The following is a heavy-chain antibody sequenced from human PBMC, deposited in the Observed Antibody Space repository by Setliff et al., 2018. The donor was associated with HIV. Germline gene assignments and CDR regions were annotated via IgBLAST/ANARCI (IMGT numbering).Heavy chain of an antibody. V-gene: IGHV5-51*01. CDR3: ATSITVAGGRSHQYYGMDV. CDR1: GYSFTNYW. J-gene: IGHJ6*02. CDR2: IHTVDSNT. D-gene: IGHD1-20*01. Sequence: PGAALITSCKGSGYSFTNYWIGWVRQLPGKGLEWVGIIHTVDSNTRYSPSFQGQVTISADTSISAANLQWSSLKASDTAMYYCATSITVAGGRSHQYYGMDVWGQGTMVTVSS.